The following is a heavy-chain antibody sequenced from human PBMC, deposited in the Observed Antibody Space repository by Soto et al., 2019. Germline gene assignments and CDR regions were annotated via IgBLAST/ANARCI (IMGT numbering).Heavy chain of an antibody. CDR2: ISSDGSNK. D-gene: IGHD3-3*02. CDR1: GFIFSAYG. J-gene: IGHJ6*02. CDR3: AKDISSPTYGLEE. Sequence: GGSLRLACAASGFIFSAYGMHWVRQAPGKGREWVAFISSDGSNKQYVDSVKGRLNISRDNPKEKVYLQMKRLRDEDRDVYHCAKDISSPTYGLEECGQGKTVTVSS. V-gene: IGHV3-30*18.